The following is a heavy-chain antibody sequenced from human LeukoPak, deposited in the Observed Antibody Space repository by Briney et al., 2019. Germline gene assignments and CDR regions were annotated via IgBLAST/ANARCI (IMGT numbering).Heavy chain of an antibody. Sequence: SQTLSLTCAISADSVSSKSAAWNWIRQSPSRGLEWLGRTYYRSKWYNDYAVSVKSRITINPDTSKNQFSLQLNSVTPEDTAVYYCARGKWELLSHYWCFDLWGRGTLVTVSS. J-gene: IGHJ2*01. D-gene: IGHD1-26*01. V-gene: IGHV6-1*01. CDR3: ARGKWELLSHYWCFDL. CDR2: TYYRSKWYN. CDR1: ADSVSSKSAA.